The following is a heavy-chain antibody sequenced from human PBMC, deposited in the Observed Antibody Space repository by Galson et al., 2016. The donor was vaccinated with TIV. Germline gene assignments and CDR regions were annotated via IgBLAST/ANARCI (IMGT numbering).Heavy chain of an antibody. CDR2: INPNSSNK. J-gene: IGHJ4*02. D-gene: IGHD4-17*01. Sequence: SVKLSCKASGYTFTSYGINWVRQAPGKGLEWMGWINPNSSNKGYAQTFRGRVTITRNTSERTAYMELSSLRAEDTAVYYCARSGDYGDYWGQGTLVTVSS. CDR1: GYTFTSYG. CDR3: ARSGDYGDY. V-gene: IGHV1-8*02.